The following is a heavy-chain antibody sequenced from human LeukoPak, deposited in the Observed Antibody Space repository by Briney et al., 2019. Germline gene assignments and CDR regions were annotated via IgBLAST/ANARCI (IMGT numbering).Heavy chain of an antibody. CDR3: ARQYSSSWYDY. CDR1: GGSISSSSYY. V-gene: IGHV4-39*01. CDR2: IYYSGST. J-gene: IGHJ4*02. D-gene: IGHD6-13*01. Sequence: PSETLSLTCTVPGGSISSSSYYWGWIRQPPGKGLEWIGSIYYSGSTYYNPSLKSRVTISVDTSKNQFSLKLSSVTAADTAVYYCARQYSSSWYDYWGQGTLVTVSS.